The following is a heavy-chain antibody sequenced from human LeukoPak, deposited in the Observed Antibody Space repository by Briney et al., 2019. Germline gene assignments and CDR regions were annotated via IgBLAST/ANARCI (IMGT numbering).Heavy chain of an antibody. D-gene: IGHD6-13*01. CDR1: GGSISRYY. Sequence: SSETLSLTCTVSGGSISRYYWSWIRQTPGKGLEWIGYIYYTGSTNYNPSLKSRVTISVDTSKNQFSLKLSSVTAADTAVYYCARDLSSWYPFDYWGQGTLVTVSS. CDR3: ARDLSSWYPFDY. V-gene: IGHV4-59*12. CDR2: IYYTGST. J-gene: IGHJ4*02.